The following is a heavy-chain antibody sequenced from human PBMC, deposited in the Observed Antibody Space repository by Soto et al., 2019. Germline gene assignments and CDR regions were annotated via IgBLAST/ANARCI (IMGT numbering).Heavy chain of an antibody. V-gene: IGHV3-30*18. D-gene: IGHD4-17*01. Sequence: QVQLVESGGGVVQPGTSLRLSCAASGFTFSSCGMHWVRQAPGKGLEWVAVLSYDGTNGYYADSVKGRFTISRDNSENTLYLQMNSLTTEDTAVYYCAKEVGAAVTTFINWYFDLWGRGTLVTVSS. J-gene: IGHJ2*01. CDR2: LSYDGTNG. CDR3: AKEVGAAVTTFINWYFDL. CDR1: GFTFSSCG.